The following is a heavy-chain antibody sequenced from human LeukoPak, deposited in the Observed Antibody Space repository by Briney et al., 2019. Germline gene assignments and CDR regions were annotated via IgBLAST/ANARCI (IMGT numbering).Heavy chain of an antibody. Sequence: SETLSLTCTVSGGSITSSGFYWGWIRQPPGKGLEWIGNIYYGGSAYYNPSLKSRVTVSVDTSKNQFSLKLSSVTAADTAVYYCARQPNIVVVDNWFDPWGQGTLVAVSS. CDR2: IYYGGSA. CDR3: ARQPNIVVVDNWFDP. CDR1: GGSITSSGFY. J-gene: IGHJ5*02. V-gene: IGHV4-39*07. D-gene: IGHD2-15*01.